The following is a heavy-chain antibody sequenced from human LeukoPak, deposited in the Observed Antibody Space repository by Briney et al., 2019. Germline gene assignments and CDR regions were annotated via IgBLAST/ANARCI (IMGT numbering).Heavy chain of an antibody. CDR1: GFTFSSYD. CDR2: ISSSGSTI. V-gene: IGHV3-48*03. CDR3: ARATYDFWSGYYF. Sequence: PGGSLRLSCAASGFTFSSYDMNWVRQAPGKGLEWVSYISSSGSTIYYADSVKGRFTISRDNAKNSLYLQMNSLRAEDTAVYYCARATYDFWSGYYFWGQGTLITVSS. D-gene: IGHD3-3*01. J-gene: IGHJ4*02.